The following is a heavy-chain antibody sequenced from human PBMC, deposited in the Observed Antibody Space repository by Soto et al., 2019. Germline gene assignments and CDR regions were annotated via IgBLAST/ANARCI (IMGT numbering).Heavy chain of an antibody. CDR2: ISAYNGNT. CDR1: GYTNTIYG. J-gene: IGHJ6*02. V-gene: IGHV1-18*01. Sequence: ASVNVYCKASGYTNTIYGISWVRQAPRQGLEWMGWISAYNGNTNYAQKLQGRVTMTTDTSTSTAYMELRSLRSDDTAVYYCARRSSSSSSYYYYGMDVWGQGTTVTAP. CDR3: ARRSSSSSSYYYYGMDV. D-gene: IGHD6-6*01.